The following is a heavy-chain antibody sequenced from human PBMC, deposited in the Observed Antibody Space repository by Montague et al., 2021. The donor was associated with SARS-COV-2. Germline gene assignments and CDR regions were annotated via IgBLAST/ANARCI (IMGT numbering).Heavy chain of an antibody. V-gene: IGHV4-39*01. CDR2: KDYSGST. D-gene: IGHD3-3*01. Sequence: SETLSLTCTVSSASIGSRSYDADRISKPPETRLNWIAFKDYSGSTYYNPTLKSRVTISVDTSKNQFSLKLSSVTAADTAVYYCATLPSSITIFGVVQGYYFDDWGQGTLVTVSS. CDR1: SASIGSRSYD. CDR3: ATLPSSITIFGVVQGYYFDD. J-gene: IGHJ4*02.